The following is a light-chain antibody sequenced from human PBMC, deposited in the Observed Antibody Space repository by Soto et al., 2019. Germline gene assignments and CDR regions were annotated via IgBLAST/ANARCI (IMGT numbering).Light chain of an antibody. CDR3: SAWDHTLSAFYV. CDR2: SNN. CDR1: SSNSGSNN. J-gene: IGLJ1*01. V-gene: IGLV1-47*02. Sequence: QALLTQPRSASVTPGQRVTISCTGTSSNSGSNNLYWYQQLPGTAPKLLIYSNNQRASGVPDRFSGSKSATSASLAITGLRSEDEPNYSCSAWDHTLSAFYVVGTGARLPS.